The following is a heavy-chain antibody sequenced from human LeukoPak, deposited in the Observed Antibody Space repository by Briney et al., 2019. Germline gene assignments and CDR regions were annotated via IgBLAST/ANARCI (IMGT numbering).Heavy chain of an antibody. V-gene: IGHV4-59*08. J-gene: IGHJ4*02. Sequence: SETLSLTCTVSGGSMSNHYWSWIRQPPGEGLEWIGYIYFSGSTIYNPSLRSRLTISVDTSRNQFSLKLTSVTAADTAVYYCARLPSGTPHPPHDYWGQGRLVTVSS. CDR2: IYFSGST. D-gene: IGHD3-10*01. CDR1: GGSMSNHY. CDR3: ARLPSGTPHPPHDY.